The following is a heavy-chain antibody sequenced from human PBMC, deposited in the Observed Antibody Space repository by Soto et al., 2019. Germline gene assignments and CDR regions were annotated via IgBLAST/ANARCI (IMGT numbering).Heavy chain of an antibody. V-gene: IGHV1-8*02. CDR2: MNPNSGNT. D-gene: IGHD4-4*01. J-gene: IGHJ6*02. CDR1: GYTFTSYD. Sequence: ASVKVSCKASGYTFTSYDINWVRQAPGQGLEWMGWMNPNSGNTNYAQKFQGRVTMTRNTSISTAYMELSSLRSEDTAVYYCASFRHDYGNHYDYNDGMDDWGQGTTVTVSS. CDR3: ASFRHDYGNHYDYNDGMDD.